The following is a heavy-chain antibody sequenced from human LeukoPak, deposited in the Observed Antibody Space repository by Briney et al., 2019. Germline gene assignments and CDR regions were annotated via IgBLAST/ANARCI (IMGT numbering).Heavy chain of an antibody. Sequence: SETLSLTCTVSGGSISSYYWSWIRQPAGKGLEWIGRIYTSGSTNYNPSLKSRVTMSVDTSKNQFSLKLNSVTAADTAVYYCARCQRLILTGYTHWGQGTLVTVSS. V-gene: IGHV4-4*07. J-gene: IGHJ4*02. CDR1: GGSISSYY. D-gene: IGHD3-9*01. CDR2: IYTSGST. CDR3: ARCQRLILTGYTH.